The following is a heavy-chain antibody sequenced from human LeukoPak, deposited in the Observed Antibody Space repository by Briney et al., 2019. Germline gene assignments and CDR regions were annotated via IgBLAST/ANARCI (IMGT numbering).Heavy chain of an antibody. CDR1: GFTFSNYA. D-gene: IGHD4-17*01. J-gene: IGHJ3*02. Sequence: GESLRLSCTASGFTFSNYAMTWVRQAPGKGLEWVASIRGGGDTKYYADSVKGRFTISRDNSKNTLFLQMNSLRGEDTAVYYCSGDPNGDYVGAFDMLGPGTMVTVSS. V-gene: IGHV3-23*01. CDR3: SGDPNGDYVGAFDM. CDR2: IRGGGDTK.